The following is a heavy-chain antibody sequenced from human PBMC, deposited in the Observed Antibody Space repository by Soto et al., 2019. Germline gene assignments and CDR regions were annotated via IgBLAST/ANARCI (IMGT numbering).Heavy chain of an antibody. CDR1: GYTFTSYY. V-gene: IGHV1-46*03. D-gene: IGHD6-13*01. CDR2: INPSGGST. CDR3: AGGAAAGAFDY. Sequence: QVQLVQSGAEVKKPGASVKVSCKASGYTFTSYYMHWVRQAPGQGLEWMGIINPSGGSTSYAQKLQGRVTMTRETSTSTVYMELSSLRSEDTAVYYCAGGAAAGAFDYWGQGTLVTVSS. J-gene: IGHJ4*02.